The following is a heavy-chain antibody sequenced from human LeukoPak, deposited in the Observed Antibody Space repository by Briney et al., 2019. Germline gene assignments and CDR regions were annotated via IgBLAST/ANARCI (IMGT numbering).Heavy chain of an antibody. J-gene: IGHJ4*02. CDR3: ANEIRPNDY. Sequence: GGSLRLSCAASEFTFSSHAMTWVRQAPGKGLEWVSAISISGDTTYYADAVKGRFTISRDNSKNTVYLQMNSLRAEDTAVYYCANEIRPNDYWGQGTLVTVSS. V-gene: IGHV3-23*01. D-gene: IGHD4-17*01. CDR1: EFTFSSHA. CDR2: ISISGDTT.